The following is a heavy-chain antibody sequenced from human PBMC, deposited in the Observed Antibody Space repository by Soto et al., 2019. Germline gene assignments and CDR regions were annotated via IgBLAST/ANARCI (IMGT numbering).Heavy chain of an antibody. Sequence: ASVKVSCKTSGYTFITYAIHWVRQAPGPGLEWMGWINTGTGGTKYSQKFQGRVTFTTDTSASTVYMELSSLTSEDTAVYYCAKVSRAYDILTGPPPEWFDPWGQGTLVTVSS. D-gene: IGHD3-9*01. CDR2: INTGTGGT. V-gene: IGHV1-3*04. CDR3: AKVSRAYDILTGPPPEWFDP. J-gene: IGHJ5*02. CDR1: GYTFITYA.